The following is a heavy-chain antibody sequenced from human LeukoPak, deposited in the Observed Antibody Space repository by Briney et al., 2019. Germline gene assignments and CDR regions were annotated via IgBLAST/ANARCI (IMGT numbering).Heavy chain of an antibody. D-gene: IGHD4-17*01. Sequence: SETLSLTCAAYGGSFSGYYWSWIRQPPGKGLEWIGEINHSGSTNYNPSLKSRVTISVDTSKNQFSLKLSSVTAADTAVYYCAGYGDYVAGPYWGQGTLVTVSS. CDR1: GGSFSGYY. V-gene: IGHV4-34*01. CDR2: INHSGST. CDR3: AGYGDYVAGPY. J-gene: IGHJ4*02.